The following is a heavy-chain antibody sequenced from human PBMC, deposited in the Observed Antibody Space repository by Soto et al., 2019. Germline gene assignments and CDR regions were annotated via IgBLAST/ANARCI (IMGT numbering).Heavy chain of an antibody. Sequence: ASETLSLTCTVSGGSISSYYWSWIRQPPGKGLEWIGYIYYSGSTNYNPSLKSRVTISVDTSKNQFSLKLSSVTAADTAVYYCARGAGGDPSLWSLYYYGMDVWDQGTTVTVSS. CDR1: GGSISSYY. V-gene: IGHV4-59*01. J-gene: IGHJ6*02. CDR2: IYYSGST. CDR3: ARGAGGDPSLWSLYYYGMDV. D-gene: IGHD3-16*01.